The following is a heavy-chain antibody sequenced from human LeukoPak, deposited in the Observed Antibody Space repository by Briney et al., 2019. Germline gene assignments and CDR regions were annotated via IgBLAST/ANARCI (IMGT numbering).Heavy chain of an antibody. CDR3: ATSVPGFGELLDS. Sequence: GGSLRLSCTASGFTFRTYWVTWVRQAPGKGLEWVDNINDNGKEKYYVDFVKGRFSISRDNAKNSVYLQMNSLRVEDTAIYYCATSVPGFGELLDSWGHGALVTVSS. CDR1: GFTFRTYW. J-gene: IGHJ5*01. D-gene: IGHD3-10*01. V-gene: IGHV3-7*03. CDR2: INDNGKEK.